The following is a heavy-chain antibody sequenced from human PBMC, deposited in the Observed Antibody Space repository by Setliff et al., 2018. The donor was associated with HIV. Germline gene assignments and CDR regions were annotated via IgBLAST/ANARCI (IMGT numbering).Heavy chain of an antibody. J-gene: IGHJ4*02. D-gene: IGHD3-10*01. CDR3: ARWHPPYGFWEEDY. CDR1: GGSISSSGYY. V-gene: IGHV4-39*01. CDR2: MYYRGST. Sequence: TLSLTCTVSGGSISSSGYYWGWIRQPPGKGLEWIGNMYYRGSTYYNPSLKSRVIISVDTSKNQFSLKLSSVTAADTAVYYCARWHPPYGFWEEDYWGQGTLVTVSS.